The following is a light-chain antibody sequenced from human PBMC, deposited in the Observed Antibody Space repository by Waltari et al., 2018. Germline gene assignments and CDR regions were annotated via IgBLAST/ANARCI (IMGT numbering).Light chain of an antibody. CDR1: RSISIN. CDR3: QQFNDWPRT. Sequence: EVVMTQSPATLSVSPGGRATLSCRASRSISINLVWYQQRPGQAPRLLMYCASTRANDIPARFSGSGSGTEFTLTISSLQSEDAAVYYCQQFNDWPRTFGQGTKVEVK. V-gene: IGKV3-15*01. J-gene: IGKJ1*01. CDR2: CAS.